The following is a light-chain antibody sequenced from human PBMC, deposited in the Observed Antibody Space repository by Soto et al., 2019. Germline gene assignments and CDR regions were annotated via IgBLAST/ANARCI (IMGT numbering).Light chain of an antibody. V-gene: IGLV2-14*03. CDR3: SSFTRSNPYV. CDR1: SSDVGAYNY. CDR2: DVS. J-gene: IGLJ1*01. Sequence: QSALTQPASVSGSPGQSITISCTGTSSDVGAYNYVSWYQQHPGKVPKLMIYDVSDRPSGVSNRFSGSKSGNTASLTISGLQAEDEADYYCSSFTRSNPYVFGPGTKVTVL.